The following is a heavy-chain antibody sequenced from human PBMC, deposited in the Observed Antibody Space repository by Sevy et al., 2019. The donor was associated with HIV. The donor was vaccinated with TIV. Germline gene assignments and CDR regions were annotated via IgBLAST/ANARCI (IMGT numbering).Heavy chain of an antibody. D-gene: IGHD4-17*01. CDR1: GFTFGEYS. J-gene: IGHJ4*02. CDR2: IRSEVYGGKT. Sequence: GGSLRLSCTASGFTFGEYSMSWFRQAPGKGLEWVSFIRSEVYGGKTEYAAAVKGRFTISIDDSKSIAYLQMSSLKTEDTAVYYCTRGRRVYADYGVDYWGQGTLVTVSS. V-gene: IGHV3-49*03. CDR3: TRGRRVYADYGVDY.